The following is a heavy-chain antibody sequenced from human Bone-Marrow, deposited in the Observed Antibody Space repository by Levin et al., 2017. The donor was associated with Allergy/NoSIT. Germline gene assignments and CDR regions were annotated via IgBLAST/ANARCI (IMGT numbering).Heavy chain of an antibody. CDR1: GGSFSGFH. J-gene: IGHJ4*02. Sequence: SETLSLTCAVYGGSFSGFHWTWIRQPPGKGLEWIGEINHSGSTNYNASLKSRVTISVDTSKNQVSLELRSVTAADTGVYYCARGGGYTGYYFDYWGQGALVTVSS. CDR3: ARGGGYTGYYFDY. D-gene: IGHD5-12*01. V-gene: IGHV4-34*01. CDR2: INHSGST.